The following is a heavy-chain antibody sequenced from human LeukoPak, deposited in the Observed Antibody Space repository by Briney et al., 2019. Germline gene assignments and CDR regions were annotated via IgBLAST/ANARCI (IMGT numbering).Heavy chain of an antibody. D-gene: IGHD1-1*01. CDR2: ISGSGGGT. CDR1: GFTFNTYA. Sequence: GGSLRLSCAASGFTFNTYAMTWVRQAPGKGREWVSSISGSGGGTYYADSVKGRFTISRDNSKNTLYLQMNSLRADDTAVYYCAKLTGGTGTIPFDYWGQGTLVTVSS. V-gene: IGHV3-23*01. J-gene: IGHJ4*02. CDR3: AKLTGGTGTIPFDY.